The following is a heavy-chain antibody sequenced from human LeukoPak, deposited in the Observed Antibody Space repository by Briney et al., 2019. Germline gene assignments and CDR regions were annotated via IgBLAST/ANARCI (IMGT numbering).Heavy chain of an antibody. D-gene: IGHD2-2*01. CDR1: GFTFSSYS. Sequence: GGSLRLSCAASGFTFSSYSLNWVRQAPGKGLEWVAVISYDGSNKYYADSVKGRFTISRDNSKNTLYLQMNSLRAEDTAVYYCARDHCSSTSCSYDAFDIWGQGTMVTVSS. CDR3: ARDHCSSTSCSYDAFDI. J-gene: IGHJ3*02. CDR2: ISYDGSNK. V-gene: IGHV3-30*03.